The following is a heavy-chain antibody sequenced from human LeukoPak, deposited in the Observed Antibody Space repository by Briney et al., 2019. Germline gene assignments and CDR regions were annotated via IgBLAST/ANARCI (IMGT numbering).Heavy chain of an antibody. CDR1: GGSISTYY. D-gene: IGHD7-27*01. CDR3: ASRKLGNDY. Sequence: SETLSLTCTVSGGSISTYYWSWIRQSPGKGLEWIGYIYYTGTSYNPSLKSRVTISADTSKNQFSLNLSSVTAADTAVYYCASRKLGNDYWGQGTLVTVSS. J-gene: IGHJ4*02. CDR2: IYYTGT. V-gene: IGHV4-59*01.